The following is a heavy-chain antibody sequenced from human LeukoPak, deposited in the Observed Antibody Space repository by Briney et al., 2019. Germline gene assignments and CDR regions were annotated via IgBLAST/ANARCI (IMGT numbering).Heavy chain of an antibody. CDR2: IWYDGGNK. D-gene: IGHD5-24*01. CDR3: ARDLDRQGDGYNYHYFDY. Sequence: GGSLRLSCVASGFIFSNYGIHWVRQAPGKGLEWVAVIWYDGGNKYYADSVKGRFTISRDNSKNTLCLQMNSLRAEDTAVYYCARDLDRQGDGYNYHYFDYWGQGTLVTVSS. V-gene: IGHV3-33*01. J-gene: IGHJ4*02. CDR1: GFIFSNYG.